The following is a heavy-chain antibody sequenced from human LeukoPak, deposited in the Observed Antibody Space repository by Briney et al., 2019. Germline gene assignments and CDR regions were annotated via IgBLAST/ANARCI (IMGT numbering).Heavy chain of an antibody. CDR1: GGSISSSSYY. D-gene: IGHD6-19*01. Sequence: PSETLSLTCTVSGGSISSSSYYWGWIRQPPGKGLEWIGSIYYSGSTYYNPSLKSRVTISVDTSKNQFSLRMSSVTAADTAVYFCAGQAYSSGWLDNWGPGTLVTVSS. J-gene: IGHJ4*02. CDR3: AGQAYSSGWLDN. CDR2: IYYSGST. V-gene: IGHV4-39*07.